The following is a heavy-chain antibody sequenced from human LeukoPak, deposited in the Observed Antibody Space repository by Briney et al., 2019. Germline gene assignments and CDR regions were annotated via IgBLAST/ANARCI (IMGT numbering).Heavy chain of an antibody. Sequence: SETLSLTCTVSGGSLSSYCWSRIRQPPGKGLEWIGYIYYSGSTSYNPSLKSRVTISVDTSKNHFSLKLTSVTAADTAVYYCARHGRWDSGTYSFDYWGQGTLITVSS. V-gene: IGHV4-59*08. CDR3: ARHGRWDSGTYSFDY. J-gene: IGHJ4*02. D-gene: IGHD1-1*01. CDR1: GGSLSSYC. CDR2: IYYSGST.